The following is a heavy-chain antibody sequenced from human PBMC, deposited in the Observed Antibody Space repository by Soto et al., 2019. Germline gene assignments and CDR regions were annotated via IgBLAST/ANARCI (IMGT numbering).Heavy chain of an antibody. CDR3: ARRQRFSDWFDP. CDR2: IYSSGST. CDR1: GGAISTYY. D-gene: IGHD3-3*01. V-gene: IGHV4-4*07. J-gene: IGHJ5*02. Sequence: PSETLSLTGTVSGGAISTYYLTWSRQPAGKGLEWIGRIYSSGSTKYNPSLQSRVTMSLDTSNNQFSLRLTSVTAADTAVYYCARRQRFSDWFDPRGQGTLVTSPQ.